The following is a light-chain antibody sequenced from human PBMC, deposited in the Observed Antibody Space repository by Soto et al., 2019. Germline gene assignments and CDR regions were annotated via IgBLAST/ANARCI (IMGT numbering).Light chain of an antibody. CDR1: ALPKQY. J-gene: IGLJ1*01. V-gene: IGLV3-25*02. Sequence: SSALTQPPSVSVSPGQTARITCSGDALPKQYAYWYQQKPGQAPVLVIYKDSERPSGIPERFSGSSSGTTVTLTISGVQAEDEADYYCQSADSSGTSFVFGTGTKVTVL. CDR3: QSADSSGTSFV. CDR2: KDS.